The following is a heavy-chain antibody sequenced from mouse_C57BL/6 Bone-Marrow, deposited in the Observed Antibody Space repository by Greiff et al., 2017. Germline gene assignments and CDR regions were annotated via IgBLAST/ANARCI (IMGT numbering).Heavy chain of an antibody. D-gene: IGHD1-3*01. V-gene: IGHV5-6*01. Sequence: EVQLVESGGDLVKPGGSLKLSCAASGFTFSSYGMSWVRQTPDKRLEWVATISSGGSYTYYPDSVKGRFTISRDNAKNTLYLQMSSLKSEDTAMYYCARQKWYYAMDYGGQGTSVTVSS. CDR1: GFTFSSYG. J-gene: IGHJ4*01. CDR3: ARQKWYYAMDY. CDR2: ISSGGSYT.